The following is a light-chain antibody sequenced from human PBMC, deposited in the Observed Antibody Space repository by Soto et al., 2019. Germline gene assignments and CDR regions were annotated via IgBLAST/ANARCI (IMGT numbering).Light chain of an antibody. Sequence: EIVLTQSPCTLSLSPGERATLSCRASQSVRNNYLAWYQQRPGQAPRLLIYAASNRASGTPARFSGSGSETDFTLAISGLEPEDLAVYYCQQRYNWPWTFGQGTKVDIK. CDR3: QQRYNWPWT. CDR2: AAS. CDR1: QSVRNNY. V-gene: IGKV3D-20*02. J-gene: IGKJ1*01.